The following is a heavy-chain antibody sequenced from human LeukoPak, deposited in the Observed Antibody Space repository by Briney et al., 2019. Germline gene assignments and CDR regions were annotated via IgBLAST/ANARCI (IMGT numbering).Heavy chain of an antibody. Sequence: SETLSLTCIVSGVSISGYYWSWIRQPAGKGLEWIGRIYISRGANYNPSLTSRVIMSVDTSKNQFSLQLTSVTAADTAVYYCARESRIVEGDGYYIDVWGKGTTVTV. J-gene: IGHJ6*03. CDR2: IYISRGA. D-gene: IGHD1-26*01. CDR1: GVSISGYY. CDR3: ARESRIVEGDGYYIDV. V-gene: IGHV4-4*07.